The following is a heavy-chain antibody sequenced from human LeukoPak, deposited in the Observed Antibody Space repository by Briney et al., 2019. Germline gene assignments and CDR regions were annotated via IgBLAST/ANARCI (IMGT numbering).Heavy chain of an antibody. CDR2: IYYSGST. V-gene: IGHV4-59*01. J-gene: IGHJ6*02. D-gene: IGHD2-15*01. CDR1: GGSISSCY. Sequence: SETLSLTCTVSGGSISSCYWSWIRQPPGKGLEWIGYIYYSGSTNYNPSLKSRVTISVDTSKNQFSLKLSSVTAADTAVYYCARDPGYCSGGSCYRPTNNYYYGMDVWGQGTTVTVSS. CDR3: ARDPGYCSGGSCYRPTNNYYYGMDV.